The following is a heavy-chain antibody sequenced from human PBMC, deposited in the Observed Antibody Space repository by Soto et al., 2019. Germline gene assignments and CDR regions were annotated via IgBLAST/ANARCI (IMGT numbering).Heavy chain of an antibody. CDR1: GFTFSSYA. J-gene: IGHJ4*02. Sequence: EVQLLESGGGLVQPGGSLRLSCAASGFTFSSYAMSWVRQAPGEGREWVSGISDSGGSTYYADSVKGRFTISRDNSKNTLYLQMNRLRAEDTAVYDCAKRGIVVVTYTPIFDSWGQGTLVTVSS. CDR3: AKRGIVVVTYTPIFDS. CDR2: ISDSGGST. D-gene: IGHD3-22*01. V-gene: IGHV3-23*01.